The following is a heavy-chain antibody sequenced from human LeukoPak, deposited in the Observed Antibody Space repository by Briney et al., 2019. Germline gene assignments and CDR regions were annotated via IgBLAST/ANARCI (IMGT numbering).Heavy chain of an antibody. CDR1: GGSISSSNW. CDR2: IYHSGST. V-gene: IGHV4-4*01. Sequence: SETLSLTCAVSGGSISSSNWWSWVRQPPGKGLEWIGSIYHSGSTYYNPSLKSRVTISVDTSKNQFSLKLSSVTAADTAVYCCARGVGGSEWNWFDPWGQGTLVTVSS. J-gene: IGHJ5*02. D-gene: IGHD5-12*01. CDR3: ARGVGGSEWNWFDP.